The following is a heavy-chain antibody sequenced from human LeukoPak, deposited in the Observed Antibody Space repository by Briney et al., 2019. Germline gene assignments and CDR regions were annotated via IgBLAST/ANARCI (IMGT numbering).Heavy chain of an antibody. V-gene: IGHV3-23*01. J-gene: IGHJ4*02. CDR2: VDGRGSST. CDR3: AKDLSGSGSYYPLDY. CDR1: GFTFSSYA. D-gene: IGHD3-10*01. Sequence: PGGSLRLSCAASGFTFSSYALSWVRQAPGKGLEWVSTVDGRGSSTYYADSVKGRFTISRDNSNNTLYLQMNSLRAEDKAEYYCAKDLSGSGSYYPLDYWGQGTLVTVSS.